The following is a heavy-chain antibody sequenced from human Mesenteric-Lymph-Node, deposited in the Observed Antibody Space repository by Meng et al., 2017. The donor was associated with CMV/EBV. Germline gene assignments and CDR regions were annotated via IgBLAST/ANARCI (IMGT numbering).Heavy chain of an antibody. Sequence: ASVKVSCKTSGYTFSSYGISWLRRAPGQGLEWMGWISGYNGNRNYAQKGQGRVTLTTDASTNTAYMELRSLRSDDTAVYYCARDTGHGDGYCSSRNCRTWDYWGQGTLVTVSS. D-gene: IGHD2-2*01. CDR1: GYTFSSYG. CDR3: ARDTGHGDGYCSSRNCRTWDY. CDR2: ISGYNGNR. J-gene: IGHJ4*02. V-gene: IGHV1-18*01.